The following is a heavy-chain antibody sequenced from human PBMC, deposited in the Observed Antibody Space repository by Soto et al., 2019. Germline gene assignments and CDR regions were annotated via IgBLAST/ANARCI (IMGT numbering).Heavy chain of an antibody. CDR2: IYHSGST. J-gene: IGHJ4*02. CDR3: AAGGGLPRYY. D-gene: IGHD5-12*01. CDR1: GGSISSGGYS. Sequence: QLQLQESGSGLVKPSQTLSLTCAVSGGSISSGGYSWSWIRQPPGKGLEWIGYIYHSGSTYYNPSPKGGVHISVDRSKNQFSLKLSSVTAADTAVYYCAAGGGLPRYYWGQGTLVTVSS. V-gene: IGHV4-30-2*01.